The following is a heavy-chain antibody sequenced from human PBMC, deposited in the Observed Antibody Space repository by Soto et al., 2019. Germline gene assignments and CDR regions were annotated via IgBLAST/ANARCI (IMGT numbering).Heavy chain of an antibody. CDR2: INPNDGGT. Sequence: QVQLVQSGAEVKKPGASVKVSCKPSGYTFTNYFIQWLRQAPGQGLEWMGWINPNDGGTNYAQKFQGRVAVTTDTSISTAYMELRSLRSDDTAVYYCARNGPGGLTYFDYWGQGTLVTVSS. CDR1: GYTFTNYF. J-gene: IGHJ4*02. V-gene: IGHV1-2*02. CDR3: ARNGPGGLTYFDY. D-gene: IGHD3-16*01.